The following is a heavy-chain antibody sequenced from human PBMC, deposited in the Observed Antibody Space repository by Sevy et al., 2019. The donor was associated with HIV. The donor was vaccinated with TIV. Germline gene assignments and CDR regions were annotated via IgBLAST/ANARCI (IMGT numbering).Heavy chain of an antibody. V-gene: IGHV1-8*01. J-gene: IGHJ6*02. Sequence: ASVKVSCKASGYTFTSYDINWVRQATGQGLEWMGWMNPNSGNTGYAQKFQGRVTMTRNTSISTAYMELSSLRSEDTAVYYCARGPPRHDSSGYYFRHYYHGMDVWGQGTTVTVSS. CDR1: GYTFTSYD. CDR2: MNPNSGNT. D-gene: IGHD3-22*01. CDR3: ARGPPRHDSSGYYFRHYYHGMDV.